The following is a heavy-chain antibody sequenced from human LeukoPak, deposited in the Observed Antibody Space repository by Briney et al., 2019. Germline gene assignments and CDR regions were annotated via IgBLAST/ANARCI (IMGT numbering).Heavy chain of an antibody. V-gene: IGHV3-23*01. D-gene: IGHD1-1*01. CDR2: ISGSGTVT. J-gene: IGHJ4*02. CDR1: AFTFTNYA. CDR3: AYLGLSSDWNDVPGPQIDY. Sequence: GGSLRLSCTASAFTFTNYAMNWVRQAPGKGLEWVSTISGSGTVTYYADSVKGRFTISRDDSTVYLQMNSLRAEDTAFYYCAYLGLSSDWNDVPGPQIDYWGQGALVTVSS.